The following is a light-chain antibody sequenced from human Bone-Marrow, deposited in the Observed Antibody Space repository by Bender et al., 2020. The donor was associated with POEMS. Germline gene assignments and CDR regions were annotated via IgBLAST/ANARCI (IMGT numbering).Light chain of an antibody. CDR3: ATWDDSLNGWV. CDR1: SSKFGSYP. CDR2: NNS. Sequence: QSVLTQPPSASGTPGQRVTISCSASSSKFGSYPVNWYQQLPGAAPKLVIFNNSQRPSGVPDRFSGSNSGTSASLAISGLLSDDEADFYCATWDDSLNGWVFGGGTKLTVL. J-gene: IGLJ3*02. V-gene: IGLV1-44*01.